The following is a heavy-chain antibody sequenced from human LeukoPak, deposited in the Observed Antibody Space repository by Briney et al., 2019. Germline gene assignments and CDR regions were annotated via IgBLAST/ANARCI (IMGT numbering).Heavy chain of an antibody. CDR1: GYTFTSYG. J-gene: IGHJ4*02. CDR2: ISAYNGNT. D-gene: IGHD3-9*01. Sequence: ASVKVSCKASGYTFTSYGISWVRQAPGQGLEWMGWISAYNGNTHYAQKLQGRVTMTTDTSTSTAYMELRSLRSDDTAVYYCARDWGLRYFDWLLLGSFDYWGQGTLVTVSS. V-gene: IGHV1-18*01. CDR3: ARDWGLRYFDWLLLGSFDY.